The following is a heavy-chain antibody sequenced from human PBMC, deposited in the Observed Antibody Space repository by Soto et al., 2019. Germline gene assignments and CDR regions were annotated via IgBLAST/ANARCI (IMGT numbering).Heavy chain of an antibody. CDR3: ARVSRSSSSSFDYGDFDY. D-gene: IGHD6-6*01. CDR2: IIPIFGTA. Sequence: SVKVSCKASGGTFSSYAISSVRQAPGQGXEWMGGIIPIFGTANYAQKFQGRVTITADESTSTAYMELSSLRSEDTAVYYCARVSRSSSSSFDYGDFDYWGQGTLVTVSS. CDR1: GGTFSSYA. V-gene: IGHV1-69*13. J-gene: IGHJ4*02.